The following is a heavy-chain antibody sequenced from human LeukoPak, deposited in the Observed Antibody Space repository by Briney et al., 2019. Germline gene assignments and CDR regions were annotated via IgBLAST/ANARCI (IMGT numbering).Heavy chain of an antibody. CDR1: GFTFSSCA. D-gene: IGHD1-26*01. V-gene: IGHV3-64*01. CDR2: ISSNGGST. J-gene: IGHJ4*02. CDR3: AKDWGPGAHAPYFDY. Sequence: PGGSLRLSCAASGFTFSSCAMHWVRQAPGKGLEYVSAISSNGGSTYYANSVKGRFTISRDNSKNTLYLQMGSLRAEDMAVYYCAKDWGPGAHAPYFDYWGQGTLVTVSS.